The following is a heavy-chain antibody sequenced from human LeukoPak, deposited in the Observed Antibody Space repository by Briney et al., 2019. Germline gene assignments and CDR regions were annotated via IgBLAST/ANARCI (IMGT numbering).Heavy chain of an antibody. D-gene: IGHD3-3*01. CDR2: ISYDGSNK. V-gene: IGHV3-30-3*01. CDR3: ARVFFPLRFLEWLPVDY. CDR1: GFTFSSYA. J-gene: IGHJ4*02. Sequence: PGGSLRLSCAASGFTFSSYAMHWVRQAPGKGLEWVAVISYDGSNKYYADSVKGRFTISRDNSKNTLYLQMNSLRAEDTAVYYCARVFFPLRFLEWLPVDYWGQGTLVTVSS.